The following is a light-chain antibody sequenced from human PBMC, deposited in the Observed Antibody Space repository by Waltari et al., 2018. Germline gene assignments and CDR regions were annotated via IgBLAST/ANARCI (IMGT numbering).Light chain of an antibody. J-gene: IGKJ4*01. V-gene: IGKV4-1*01. Sequence: DIVMTQSPDSLAVSLGERAAINGKSSQTVLYSSNNKNYLAWYQQKPGQPPKLLIYWASTRESGVPDRFSGSGSGTHFTLTISSLQAEDVAVYYCQQYYSSVTFGGGTKVEIK. CDR1: QTVLYSSNNKNY. CDR3: QQYYSSVT. CDR2: WAS.